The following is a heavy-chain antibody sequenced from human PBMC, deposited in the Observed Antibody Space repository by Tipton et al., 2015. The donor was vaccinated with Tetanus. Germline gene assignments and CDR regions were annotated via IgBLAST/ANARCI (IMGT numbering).Heavy chain of an antibody. Sequence: TLSLTCTVSGGSISNYYWSWIRQSAGKGLEWIGRIYSSGSSNFNPSLRSRVTMSVDTSKNQLSLKLSSVTAADTAVYYCARDRGRSIGDYFDYWGPGTLVTVSS. CDR1: GGSISNYY. CDR3: ARDRGRSIGDYFDY. J-gene: IGHJ4*02. CDR2: IYSSGSS. V-gene: IGHV4-4*07. D-gene: IGHD6-6*01.